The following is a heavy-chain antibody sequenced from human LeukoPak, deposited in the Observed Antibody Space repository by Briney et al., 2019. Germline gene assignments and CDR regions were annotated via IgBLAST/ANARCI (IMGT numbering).Heavy chain of an antibody. CDR1: GGSSGSYY. Sequence: SETLSLTCTVSGGSSGSYYWSWIRQPPGKGLEWIGYIYYSGTTNYNPSLKSRVTISVDTSQNQFSLKMISVTAADTAVYYCARGYSGSYFETFDYWGQGTLVTVSS. CDR3: ARGYSGSYFETFDY. D-gene: IGHD1-26*01. J-gene: IGHJ4*02. V-gene: IGHV4-59*01. CDR2: IYYSGTT.